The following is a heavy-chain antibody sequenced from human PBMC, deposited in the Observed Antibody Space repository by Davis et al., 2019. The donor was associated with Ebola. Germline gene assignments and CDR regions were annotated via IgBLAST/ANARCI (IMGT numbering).Heavy chain of an antibody. Sequence: PGGSLRLSCAASGFTFDDYAMHWVRQAPGKGLEWVSGISWNSGSIGYADSVKGRFTISRDNAKNSLYLQMNSLRAEDTALYYCAKCGGTANYYFDYWGQGTLVTVSS. CDR2: ISWNSGSI. J-gene: IGHJ4*02. CDR3: AKCGGTANYYFDY. CDR1: GFTFDDYA. D-gene: IGHD2-15*01. V-gene: IGHV3-9*01.